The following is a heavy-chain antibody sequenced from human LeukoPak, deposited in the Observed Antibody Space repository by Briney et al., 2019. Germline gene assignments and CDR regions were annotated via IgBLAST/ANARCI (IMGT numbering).Heavy chain of an antibody. V-gene: IGHV3-48*03. J-gene: IGHJ6*02. D-gene: IGHD2-2*01. CDR2: ISSSGSTI. Sequence: GGSLRLSCAASGFTFSSYEMNWVRQAPGKGLDWVSYISSSGSTIYYADSVKGRFTISRDNAKNSLYLQMNSLRAEDTAVYYCARVVPAAMRVYYYYYGMDVWGQGTTVTVSS. CDR1: GFTFSSYE. CDR3: ARVVPAAMRVYYYYYGMDV.